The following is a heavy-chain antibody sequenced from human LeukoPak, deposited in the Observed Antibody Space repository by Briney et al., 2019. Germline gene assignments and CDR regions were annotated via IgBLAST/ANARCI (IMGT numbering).Heavy chain of an antibody. CDR3: ARDNGDYVGAFDI. V-gene: IGHV1-69*05. D-gene: IGHD4-17*01. Sequence: GSSVKVSCKASGGTFSSYAISWVRQAPGQGLEWMGGIIPIFGTANYAQKFQGRVTITTDESTSTAYMELSSLRSEDTAVYYCARDNGDYVGAFDIWGQGTMVTVSS. J-gene: IGHJ3*02. CDR1: GGTFSSYA. CDR2: IIPIFGTA.